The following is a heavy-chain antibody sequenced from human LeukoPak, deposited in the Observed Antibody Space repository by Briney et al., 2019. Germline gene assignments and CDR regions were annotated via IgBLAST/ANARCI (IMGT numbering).Heavy chain of an antibody. D-gene: IGHD6-13*01. Sequence: GGSLRLSCVASGFTFSSYWMHWVRQDPRKGLVWVSRINGDGRNINYADSVRGRFTISRDNAKNTLYLQMNTLRVEDTAVYYCAKGIIAAAGKVDAFDIWGQGTMVTVSS. CDR3: AKGIIAAAGKVDAFDI. CDR2: INGDGRNI. CDR1: GFTFSSYW. V-gene: IGHV3-74*01. J-gene: IGHJ3*02.